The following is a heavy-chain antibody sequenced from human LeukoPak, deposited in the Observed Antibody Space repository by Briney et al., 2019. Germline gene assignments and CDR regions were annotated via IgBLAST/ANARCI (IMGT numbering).Heavy chain of an antibody. CDR3: ARYPGIADDHRYYYYMDV. Sequence: PSETLSLTCTVSGGSISSYYWSWIRQPPGKGLEWIGYIYYSGSTNYNPSLKSRVTISVDTSKNQSSLKLSSVTAADTAVYYCARYPGIADDHRYYYYMDVWGKGTTVTVSS. J-gene: IGHJ6*03. CDR2: IYYSGST. D-gene: IGHD6-13*01. CDR1: GGSISSYY. V-gene: IGHV4-59*01.